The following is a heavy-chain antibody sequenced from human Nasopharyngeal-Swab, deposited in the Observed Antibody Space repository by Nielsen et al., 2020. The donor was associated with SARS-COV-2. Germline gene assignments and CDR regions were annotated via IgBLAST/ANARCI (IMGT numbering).Heavy chain of an antibody. CDR1: GGSFSGYY. J-gene: IGHJ3*02. CDR2: IYYSGST. CDR3: ARDVVLLWFGELLQGRRAFDI. Sequence: SETLSLTCAVYGGSFSGYYWSWIRQPPGKGLEWIGYIYYSGSTNYNPSLRSRVTISVDTSKNQFSLKLSSVTAADTAVYYCARDVVLLWFGELLQGRRAFDIWGQGTMVTVSS. D-gene: IGHD3-10*01. V-gene: IGHV4-59*12.